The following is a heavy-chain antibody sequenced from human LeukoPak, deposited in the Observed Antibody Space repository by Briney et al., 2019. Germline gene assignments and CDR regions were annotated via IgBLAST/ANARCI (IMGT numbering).Heavy chain of an antibody. CDR3: AKEGGSVDYYFYYYMDV. CDR2: ISSSSSYI. Sequence: GGSLRLSCAASGFTFSSYSMNWVRQAPGKGLEWVSSISSSSSYIYYADSVKGRFTISRDNAKNSLYLQMNSLRAEDTAVYYCAKEGGSVDYYFYYYMDVWGKGTTVTISS. V-gene: IGHV3-21*01. D-gene: IGHD3-10*01. J-gene: IGHJ6*03. CDR1: GFTFSSYS.